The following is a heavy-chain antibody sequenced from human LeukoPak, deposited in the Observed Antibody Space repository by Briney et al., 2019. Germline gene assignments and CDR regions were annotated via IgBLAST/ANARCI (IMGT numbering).Heavy chain of an antibody. CDR2: INHSGST. CDR3: ARGYDYVWGSYRQTSRGYYFDY. J-gene: IGHJ4*02. Sequence: SETLSLTCAVYGGSFSGYYWSWIRQPPGKGLEWIGEINHSGSTNYNPSLKSRVTISVDTSKNQFSLKLSSVTAADTAVYYCARGYDYVWGSYRQTSRGYYFDYWGQGTLVTVSS. V-gene: IGHV4-34*01. CDR1: GGSFSGYY. D-gene: IGHD3-16*02.